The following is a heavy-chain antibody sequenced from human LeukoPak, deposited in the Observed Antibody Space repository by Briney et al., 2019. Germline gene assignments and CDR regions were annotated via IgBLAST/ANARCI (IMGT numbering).Heavy chain of an antibody. CDR1: GGSISNYY. V-gene: IGHV4-59*01. Sequence: SETLSLTCTVSGGSISNYYWNWIRQPPGKGLEWIRYIYYSGSTNSNPSLKSRVTISVDTSKNQFSLKLSSVTAADTAVYYCARAGQFISARPISFDYWGQGTLVTVSS. D-gene: IGHD6-6*01. CDR3: ARAGQFISARPISFDY. J-gene: IGHJ4*02. CDR2: IYYSGST.